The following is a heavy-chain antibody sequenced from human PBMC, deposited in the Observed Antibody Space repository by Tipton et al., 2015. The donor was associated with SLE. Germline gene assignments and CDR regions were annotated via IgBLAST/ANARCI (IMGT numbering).Heavy chain of an antibody. V-gene: IGHV3-48*03. J-gene: IGHJ3*02. Sequence: SLRLSCAASGFTFSSYEMNWVRQAPGKGLEWVSYISSSGSTIYYADSVKGRFTISRDNAKNSLYLQMNSLRAEDTAVYYCARDGDVGGYYDSSVYGGAFDIWGQGTMVTVSS. CDR1: GFTFSSYE. D-gene: IGHD3-22*01. CDR2: ISSSGSTI. CDR3: ARDGDVGGYYDSSVYGGAFDI.